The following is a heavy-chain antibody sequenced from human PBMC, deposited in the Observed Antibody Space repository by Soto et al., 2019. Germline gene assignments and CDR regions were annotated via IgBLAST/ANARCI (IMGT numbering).Heavy chain of an antibody. J-gene: IGHJ3*01. V-gene: IGHV3-7*01. CDR2: TNEDESEK. CDR3: ARDRGYSTFDF. D-gene: IGHD1-26*01. CDR1: GFSFINYW. Sequence: PGGSLRLSCGASGFSFINYWMSWVRQSPGKGLEWVANTNEDESEKDYVDSVKGRFTISRDNAKISLFLQMNNLRVEDTAIYYCARDRGYSTFDFWGQGTVVTVSS.